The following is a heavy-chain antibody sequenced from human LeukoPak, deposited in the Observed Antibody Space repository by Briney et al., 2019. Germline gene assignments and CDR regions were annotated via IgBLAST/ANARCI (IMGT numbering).Heavy chain of an antibody. CDR2: IYTSGST. J-gene: IGHJ4*02. V-gene: IGHV4-4*07. CDR3: ARGLVGFVRAFVY. CDR1: GGSIRGYY. D-gene: IGHD3-10*01. Sequence: GSLRLSCTVSGGSIRGYYWGWIRQPAGKGLEWIGRIYTSGSTNYIPSLKSRVTMSVDTSKNQFSLKLSSVPAADTAVYYCARGLVGFVRAFVYRGEGALVTVSS.